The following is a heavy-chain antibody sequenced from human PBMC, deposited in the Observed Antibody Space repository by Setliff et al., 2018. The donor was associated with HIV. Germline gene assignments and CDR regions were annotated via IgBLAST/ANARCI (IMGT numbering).Heavy chain of an antibody. V-gene: IGHV1-2*02. Sequence: ASVKVSCKASGYTFTNYYMHWVRQAPGQGLEWMGWINPNSGGTNYAQKFQGRVTMTRDTSISTAYMEVSNLRSDDTAVYYCATDPGRRITFGGVIVNPDYWGQGTLVTVSS. J-gene: IGHJ4*02. D-gene: IGHD3-16*02. CDR2: INPNSGGT. CDR3: ATDPGRRITFGGVIVNPDY. CDR1: GYTFTNYY.